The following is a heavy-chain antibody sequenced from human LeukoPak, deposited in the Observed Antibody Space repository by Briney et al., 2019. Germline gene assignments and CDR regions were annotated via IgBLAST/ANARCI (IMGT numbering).Heavy chain of an antibody. CDR3: ARDPSTIAVAGLDY. J-gene: IGHJ4*02. V-gene: IGHV3-33*01. CDR2: IWYDGSNK. CDR1: GFPFSSYG. D-gene: IGHD6-19*01. Sequence: GGSLSLSCAASGFPFSSYGMHWVRQAPGKGLEWVAVIWYDGSNKYYEDSVKGRFTISRDNSKNTLYLQMNSLRAEDTAVYYCARDPSTIAVAGLDYWGQGTLVTVSS.